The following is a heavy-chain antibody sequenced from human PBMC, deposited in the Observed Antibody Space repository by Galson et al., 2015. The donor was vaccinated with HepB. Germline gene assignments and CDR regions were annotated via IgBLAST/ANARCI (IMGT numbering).Heavy chain of an antibody. D-gene: IGHD2-2*01. J-gene: IGHJ5*02. CDR3: ARDHLVVVPAAILIWFDP. CDR2: IKQDGSEK. CDR1: GFTFSSYW. V-gene: IGHV3-7*01. Sequence: SLRLSCAASGFTFSSYWTSWVRQAPGKGLEWVANIKQDGSEKYYVDSVKGRFTISRDNAKNSLYLQMNSLRAEDTAVYYCARDHLVVVPAAILIWFDPWGQGTLVTVSS.